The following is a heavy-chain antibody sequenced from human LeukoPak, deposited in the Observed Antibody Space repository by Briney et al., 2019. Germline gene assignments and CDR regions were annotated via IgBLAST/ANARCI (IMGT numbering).Heavy chain of an antibody. CDR2: VSYSGFT. J-gene: IGHJ3*02. D-gene: IGHD1-26*01. V-gene: IGHV4-39*01. Sequence: SETLSLTCFVSGGSINSTSYYWGWIRQSPGRGLEWIGTVSYSGFTYYNPSLKGRLTLFVDTSKNQFSLKLTSVAAADTAVYYCERPVRGDFSDFDIWGQGTMVSVSS. CDR3: ERPVRGDFSDFDI. CDR1: GGSINSTSYY.